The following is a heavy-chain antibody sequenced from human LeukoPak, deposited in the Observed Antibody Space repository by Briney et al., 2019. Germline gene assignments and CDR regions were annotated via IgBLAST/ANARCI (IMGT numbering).Heavy chain of an antibody. J-gene: IGHJ4*02. D-gene: IGHD1-26*01. V-gene: IGHV3-73*01. Sequence: GGSLRLSCEGSGFTFSAFVIHWVRQASGKGLEGVGRIRSKSNNCATAYAASVKARFTIPRDDSENTAFLQMNSLKTEDTAVYYCTSGTDGYWGQGTLVTVSS. CDR1: GFTFSAFV. CDR3: TSGTDGY. CDR2: IRSKSNNCAT.